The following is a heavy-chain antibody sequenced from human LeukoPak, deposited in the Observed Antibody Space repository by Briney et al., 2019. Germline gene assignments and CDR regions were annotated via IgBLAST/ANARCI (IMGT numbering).Heavy chain of an antibody. D-gene: IGHD4-17*01. CDR1: GFTYDDYA. J-gene: IGHJ6*02. CDR2: ISWNSGSI. V-gene: IGHV3-9*01. CDR3: AKDRDYESYYGMDV. Sequence: GRSLRLSCAASGFTYDDYAMNWVRQAPGKGLEWVSGISWNSGSIGYADSVKGRFTISRDNAKNSLYLQMNSLRAEDTALYYSAKDRDYESYYGMDVWGQGTTVTVSS.